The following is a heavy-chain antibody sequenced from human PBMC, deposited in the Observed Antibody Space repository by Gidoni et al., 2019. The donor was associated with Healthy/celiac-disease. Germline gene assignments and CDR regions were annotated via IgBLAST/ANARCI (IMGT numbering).Heavy chain of an antibody. CDR1: GFTFSSYA. D-gene: IGHD1-26*01. Sequence: QVQLVESGGGVVQPGRSLSLSCAPSGFTFSSYAMHWVPQAPGTGLEWVAVISYDGSNKYYADSVKGRFTISRDNSKNTLYLQMNSLRAEDTAVYYCARDLGGWDDAFDIWGQGTMVTVSS. CDR2: ISYDGSNK. CDR3: ARDLGGWDDAFDI. V-gene: IGHV3-30*04. J-gene: IGHJ3*02.